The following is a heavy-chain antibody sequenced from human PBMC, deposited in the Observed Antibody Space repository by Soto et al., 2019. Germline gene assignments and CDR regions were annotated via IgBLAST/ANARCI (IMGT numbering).Heavy chain of an antibody. D-gene: IGHD2-8*02. Sequence: ASETLSLTCTVSGGSISSSSYYWGWIRQPPGKGLEWIGSIYYSGSTYYNPSLKSRVTISVDTSKNQFSLKLSSVTAADTAVYYCARLQPATGGTSLFGYWGQGTLVTVSS. CDR2: IYYSGST. V-gene: IGHV4-39*01. CDR3: ARLQPATGGTSLFGY. J-gene: IGHJ4*02. CDR1: GGSISSSSYY.